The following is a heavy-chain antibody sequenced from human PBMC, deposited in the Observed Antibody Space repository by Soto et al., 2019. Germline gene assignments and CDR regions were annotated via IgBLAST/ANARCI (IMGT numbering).Heavy chain of an antibody. CDR1: GGSISSSNYY. V-gene: IGHV4-39*01. CDR3: ARLLRDSSGYYYFDY. Sequence: SETLSLTCTVSGGSISSSNYYWGWIRQPPGKGLEWIASIYYTGSPYNNPSLRSRVTMSVDTSQNQFSLKLTSVTAADTAVYYCARLLRDSSGYYYFDYWGQGTLVTVSS. CDR2: IYYTGSP. D-gene: IGHD3-22*01. J-gene: IGHJ4*02.